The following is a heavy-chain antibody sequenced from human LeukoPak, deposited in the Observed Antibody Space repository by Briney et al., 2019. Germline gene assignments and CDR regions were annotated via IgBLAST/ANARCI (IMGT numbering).Heavy chain of an antibody. J-gene: IGHJ4*02. V-gene: IGHV3-21*04. CDR1: GFTFSSYS. Sequence: GGSLRLSCAASGFTFSSYSMNWVRQAPGKGLEWVSSISSSSSYIYYADSVKGRFTISRDNAKNSLYLQMNSLRAEDTAVYYCARDIAVAGSMSPYFDYWGQGTLVTVSS. D-gene: IGHD6-19*01. CDR3: ARDIAVAGSMSPYFDY. CDR2: ISSSSSYI.